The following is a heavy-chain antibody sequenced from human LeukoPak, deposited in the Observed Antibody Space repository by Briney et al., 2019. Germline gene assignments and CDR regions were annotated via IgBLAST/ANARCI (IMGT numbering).Heavy chain of an antibody. J-gene: IGHJ2*01. CDR1: GYTYTGYY. Sequence: SVKVSCKASGYTYTGYYMHWVRQATGHGLEWIEWINPNSGGTNYAQKFQGRVTMNKDTCISTAYMELSRLRSDDTAVYYRARQSSAELLRKWYFVLWGRGTLVSVS. V-gene: IGHV1-2*02. CDR3: ARQSSAELLRKWYFVL. D-gene: IGHD2-15*01. CDR2: INPNSGGT.